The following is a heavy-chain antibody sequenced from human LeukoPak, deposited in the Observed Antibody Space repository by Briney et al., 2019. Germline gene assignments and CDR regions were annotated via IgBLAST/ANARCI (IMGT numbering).Heavy chain of an antibody. J-gene: IGHJ3*02. V-gene: IGHV5-51*01. CDR2: IYPGDSDT. CDR1: GYTFTNYW. CDR3: ARRKDSSSWDAFDI. Sequence: GESLKISCKGSGYTFTNYWIGWVRQMPGKGLEWMGIIYPGDSDTRYSPSFQGQVTISADKSISTAYLQWSSLKASDTAMYYCARRKDSSSWDAFDIWGQGTMVTVSS. D-gene: IGHD6-13*01.